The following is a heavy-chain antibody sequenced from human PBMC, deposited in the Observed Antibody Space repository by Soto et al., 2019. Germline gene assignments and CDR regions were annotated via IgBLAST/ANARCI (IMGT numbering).Heavy chain of an antibody. CDR3: ASSYCSSTSCLNYYYYGMYV. CDR1: SGSISSSNW. V-gene: IGHV4-4*02. CDR2: IYHSGST. J-gene: IGHJ6*02. Sequence: PSETLSLTCAVSSGSISSSNWWSWVRQPPGKGLEWIGEIYHSGSTNYNPSLKSRVTISVDTSKNQFSLKLSSVTAADTAVYYCASSYCSSTSCLNYYYYGMYVWGQGTTVTVSS. D-gene: IGHD2-2*01.